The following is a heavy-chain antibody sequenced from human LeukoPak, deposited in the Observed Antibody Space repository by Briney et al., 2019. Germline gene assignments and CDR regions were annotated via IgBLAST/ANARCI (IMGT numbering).Heavy chain of an antibody. V-gene: IGHV1-58*02. Sequence: AASVKVSRKASGFTFTTSTMQWVRQARGKRLEWIGWIVVGSGNTNYTQKFQERVTITRDMSTSTLYMELSSLTSEDTAVYYCAAVPGSIDTSGYYVDDYWGQGTLVTVSS. CDR1: GFTFTTST. D-gene: IGHD6-19*01. J-gene: IGHJ4*02. CDR3: AAVPGSIDTSGYYVDDY. CDR2: IVVGSGNT.